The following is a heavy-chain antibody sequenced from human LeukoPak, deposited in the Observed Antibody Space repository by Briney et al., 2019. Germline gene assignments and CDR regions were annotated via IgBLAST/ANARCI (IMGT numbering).Heavy chain of an antibody. J-gene: IGHJ4*02. CDR2: IYTSGTT. CDR3: ARVQGVTETLYYFDY. D-gene: IGHD2-21*02. V-gene: IGHV4-4*07. CDR1: GGSISSYY. Sequence: SETLSLTCTASGGSISSYYWSWIRQPAGKGLEWIGRIYTSGTTNYNPSLKSRVTMSVDTPKNQFSLGLSSVTAADTAVYYCARVQGVTETLYYFDYWGQGTLVTVSS.